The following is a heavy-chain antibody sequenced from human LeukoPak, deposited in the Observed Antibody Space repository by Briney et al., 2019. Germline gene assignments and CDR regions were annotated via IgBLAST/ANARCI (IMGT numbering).Heavy chain of an antibody. CDR2: ISGGGYST. CDR1: GFTFSSYA. J-gene: IGHJ4*02. Sequence: GGSLRLSCAASGFTFSSYAMSWVRQAPGKGLEWVSVISGGGYSTYYADSVKGRFTISRDNSKNTLYLQMDSLRAEDTAVYYCAKDLDPLYYWGQGTLVTVSS. D-gene: IGHD3-16*01. V-gene: IGHV3-23*01. CDR3: AKDLDPLYY.